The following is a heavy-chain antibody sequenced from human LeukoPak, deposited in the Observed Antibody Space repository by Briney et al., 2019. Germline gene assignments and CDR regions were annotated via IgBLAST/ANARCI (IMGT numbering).Heavy chain of an antibody. CDR1: GFTFGDYA. D-gene: IGHD2-15*01. CDR2: IRSKAYGGTT. J-gene: IGHJ4*02. Sequence: PGGSLRLSCTASGFTFGDYAMSWVRQAPGKGLEWVGFIRSKAYGGTTEYAASVKGRFTISRDDSKSIAYLQMNSPKTEDTAVYYCTRARRILHTYGPQYYLDYWGQGTLVTVSS. CDR3: TRARRILHTYGPQYYLDY. V-gene: IGHV3-49*04.